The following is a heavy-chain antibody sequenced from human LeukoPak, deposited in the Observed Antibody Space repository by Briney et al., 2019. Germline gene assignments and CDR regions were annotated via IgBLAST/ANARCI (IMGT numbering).Heavy chain of an antibody. CDR3: ARTRPSIAAALSFDY. V-gene: IGHV4-39*07. J-gene: IGHJ4*02. CDR2: IYYSGST. CDR1: GGSISSSSYY. D-gene: IGHD6-13*01. Sequence: KASETLSLTCTVSGGSISSSSYYWGWIRQPPGKGLEWIGSIYYSGSTYYNPSLKSRVTISVDTSKNQFSLKLSSVTAADTAVYYCARTRPSIAAALSFDYWGQGTLVTVSS.